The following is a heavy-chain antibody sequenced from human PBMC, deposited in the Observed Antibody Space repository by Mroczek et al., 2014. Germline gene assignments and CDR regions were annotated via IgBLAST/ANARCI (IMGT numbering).Heavy chain of an antibody. CDR1: GFTFSSYS. CDR2: ISSSSSYI. CDR3: ARESGVGAVAGTRGSWFDP. J-gene: IGHJ5*02. V-gene: IGHV3-21*01. D-gene: IGHD6-19*01. Sequence: EVQLLESGGGLVKPGGSLRLSCAASGFTFSSYSMNWVRQAPGKGLEWVSSISSSSSYIYYADPVKGRFTISRDNAKNSLYLQMNSLRAEDTAVYYCARESGVGAVAGTRGSWFDPGAREPWSPSP.